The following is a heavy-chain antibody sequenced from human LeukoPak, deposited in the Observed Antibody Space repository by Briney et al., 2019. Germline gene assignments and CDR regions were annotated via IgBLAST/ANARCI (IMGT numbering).Heavy chain of an antibody. CDR3: AKAGGSGSYAPRWYFDL. CDR2: ISGSGGST. CDR1: GFTFSSYA. J-gene: IGHJ2*01. V-gene: IGHV3-23*01. Sequence: GGSLRLSCAASGFTFSSYAMSWVRQAPGKGLEWVSAISGSGGSTYYADSVKGRFTISRDNSKNTLYLQMNSLRAEDTAVYYCAKAGGSGSYAPRWYFDLWGRGTLVTVSS. D-gene: IGHD1-26*01.